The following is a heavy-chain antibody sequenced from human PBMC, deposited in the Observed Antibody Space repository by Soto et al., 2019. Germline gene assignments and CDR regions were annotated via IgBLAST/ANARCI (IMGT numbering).Heavy chain of an antibody. CDR1: GYTFTSLY. Sequence: QVQLVQSGAEVKKPGASVKVSCKASGYTFTSLYMHWVRQAPGQGLEWMGIINPSGTTTDYAQKFQRRVTMTRVASTSTYYMEPTSLTSEDTAVYYCAKPQIARHYYYGMEVWGQGTAVTVSS. V-gene: IGHV1-46*01. J-gene: IGHJ6*02. CDR3: AKPQIARHYYYGMEV. CDR2: INPSGTTT.